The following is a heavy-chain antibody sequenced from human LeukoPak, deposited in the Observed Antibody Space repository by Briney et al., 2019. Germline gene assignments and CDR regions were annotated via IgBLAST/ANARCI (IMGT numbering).Heavy chain of an antibody. V-gene: IGHV1-69*13. J-gene: IGHJ4*02. Sequence: ASVKVSCKTSGGTFSSYAITWVRQTPGQGLEWMGGIIPIFGTANYAQKFQGRVTITADESTSTAYMELSSLRSEDTAVYYCASDIDYWGQGTLVTVSS. CDR3: ASDIDY. CDR2: IIPIFGTA. CDR1: GGTFSSYA.